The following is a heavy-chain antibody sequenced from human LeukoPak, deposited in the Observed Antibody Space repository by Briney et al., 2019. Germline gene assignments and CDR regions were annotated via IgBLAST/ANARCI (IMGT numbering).Heavy chain of an antibody. CDR1: GYTFTRYV. CDR2: ISVYNGNT. V-gene: IGHV1-18*01. D-gene: IGHD3-10*01. Sequence: ASVKVSCKASGYTFTRYVMSWARQAPGQGLEWMGRISVYNGNTKYGQKLQGRVTMTTDTSTSTAYMELRSLRSDDTAVYYCARSFVDDGMDVWGQGTTVTVSS. CDR3: ARSFVDDGMDV. J-gene: IGHJ6*02.